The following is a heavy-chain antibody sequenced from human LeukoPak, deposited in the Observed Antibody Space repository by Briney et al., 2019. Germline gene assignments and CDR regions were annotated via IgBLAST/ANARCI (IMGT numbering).Heavy chain of an antibody. J-gene: IGHJ4*02. V-gene: IGHV1-69*13. CDR2: IIPIFGTA. D-gene: IGHD3-3*01. CDR1: GGTFSSYA. Sequence: SVKVSCKASGGTFSSYAISWVRQAPGQGLEWMGGIIPIFGTANYAQKFQGRVTITADESTSTAYMELSSLRSEDTAVYYCARAANSRAPGIPIFGVVSLDYWGQGTLVTVSS. CDR3: ARAANSRAPGIPIFGVVSLDY.